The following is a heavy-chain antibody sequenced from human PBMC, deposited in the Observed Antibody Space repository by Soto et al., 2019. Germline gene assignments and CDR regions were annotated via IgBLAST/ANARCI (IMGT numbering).Heavy chain of an antibody. V-gene: IGHV3-9*01. Sequence: EVQLVESGGGLVQPGRSLRLSCAASGFTFDDYAMHWVRQAPGKGLEWVSGISWNSGSIGYADSVKGRFTISRDNAKNSLYLQMNSLRAEDTALYYCAKDMGWGSSGYYSTPWYFDYWGQGTLVTVSS. CDR3: AKDMGWGSSGYYSTPWYFDY. D-gene: IGHD3-22*01. CDR2: ISWNSGSI. CDR1: GFTFDDYA. J-gene: IGHJ4*02.